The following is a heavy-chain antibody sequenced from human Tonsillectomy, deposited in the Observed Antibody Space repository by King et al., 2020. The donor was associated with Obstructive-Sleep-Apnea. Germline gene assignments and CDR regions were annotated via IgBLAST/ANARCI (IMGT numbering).Heavy chain of an antibody. CDR3: ARDPDSQEYIDL. D-gene: IGHD3-22*01. J-gene: IGHJ2*01. Sequence: VQLVESGGGLVKPGGSLRLSCAASGFTFSSYNMNWVRQAPEKGLEWVSSISSSGSYIYYADSVKGRFTISRDNAKNSLYLQMNSLRAEDTAVYYCARDPDSQEYIDLWGRATLVTVSS. CDR2: ISSSGSYI. CDR1: GFTFSSYN. V-gene: IGHV3-21*01.